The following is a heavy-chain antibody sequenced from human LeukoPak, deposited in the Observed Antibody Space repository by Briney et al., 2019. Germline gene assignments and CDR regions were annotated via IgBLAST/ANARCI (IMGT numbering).Heavy chain of an antibody. J-gene: IGHJ5*02. V-gene: IGHV1-18*01. D-gene: IGHD3-16*01. CDR3: ARDQYYDSKGWFDP. CDR2: ISAYNGNT. Sequence: ASVKVSCKASGYTFTTYGITWVRQAPGQGLEWLGWISAYNGNTKYAQNLQGRVTLTTHTSTSTAYMELRSLRFDDTAVYYCARDQYYDSKGWFDPWGQGTLVTVSS. CDR1: GYTFTTYG.